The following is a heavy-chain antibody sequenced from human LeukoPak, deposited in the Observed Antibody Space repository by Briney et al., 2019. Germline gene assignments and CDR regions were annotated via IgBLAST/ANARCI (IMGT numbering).Heavy chain of an antibody. CDR1: GYMFTFYG. Sequence: GASVKVSCKASGYMFTFYGITWVRQAPGQGLEWMGWISPHNGQTLYAQEVQDRLIMTTDASTTTAYMDLGSLRSDDTAVYYCAKTMEGHLNDLWGQGTLVTVSS. CDR2: ISPHNGQT. V-gene: IGHV1-18*01. D-gene: IGHD1-14*01. J-gene: IGHJ5*02. CDR3: AKTMEGHLNDL.